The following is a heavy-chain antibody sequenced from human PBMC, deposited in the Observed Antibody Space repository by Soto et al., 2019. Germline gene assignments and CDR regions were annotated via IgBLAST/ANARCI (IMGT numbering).Heavy chain of an antibody. J-gene: IGHJ5*02. CDR1: GITFSSYW. CDR2: IKEDGSDK. V-gene: IGHV3-7*01. D-gene: IGHD2-8*01. Sequence: GGSLRLSCAASGITFSSYWMNWVRQAPGKGPEWVANIKEDGSDKYYVDSVKGRFTISRDNAKNSLYLQMNSLRVEDPAVYYCTRDLTRPDIPLTVYARGGLDLWGQGTLVTVSA. CDR3: TRDLTRPDIPLTVYARGGLDL.